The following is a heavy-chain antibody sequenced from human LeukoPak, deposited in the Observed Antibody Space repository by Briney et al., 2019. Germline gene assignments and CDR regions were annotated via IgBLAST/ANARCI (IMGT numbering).Heavy chain of an antibody. Sequence: PGGSLRLSCAASGFTFSSYAMHWARQAPGKGLEWVAVISYDGSNKYYADSVKGRFTISRDNSKNTLYLQMNSLRAEDTAVYYCARDPHVLRFLEWTTHNYYFDYWGQGTLVTVSS. CDR3: ARDPHVLRFLEWTTHNYYFDY. CDR1: GFTFSSYA. CDR2: ISYDGSNK. V-gene: IGHV3-30-3*01. D-gene: IGHD3-3*01. J-gene: IGHJ4*02.